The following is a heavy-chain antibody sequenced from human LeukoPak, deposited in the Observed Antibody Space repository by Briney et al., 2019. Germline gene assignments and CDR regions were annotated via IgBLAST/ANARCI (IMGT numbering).Heavy chain of an antibody. CDR3: AREFIGDYVWGSYRYCDY. CDR2: ISAYNGNT. Sequence: ASVKVSCKASGYTFTSYGISWVRQAPGQGLEWMGWISAYNGNTNYAQKLQGRVTMTTDTSTSTAYMELRGLRSDDTAVYYCAREFIGDYVWGSYRYCDYWGQGTLVTVSS. D-gene: IGHD3-16*02. CDR1: GYTFTSYG. V-gene: IGHV1-18*01. J-gene: IGHJ4*02.